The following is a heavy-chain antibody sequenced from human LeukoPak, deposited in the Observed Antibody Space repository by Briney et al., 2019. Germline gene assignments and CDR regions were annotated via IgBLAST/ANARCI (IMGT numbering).Heavy chain of an antibody. J-gene: IGHJ4*02. V-gene: IGHV3-30*02. D-gene: IGHD2/OR15-2a*01. CDR3: ATDGIPSATALAN. Sequence: GGSLRLSCETSGFTFSHYGIHWVRQVPGMGLEWVAFIKYDGSKIYYAESVQSRFTISRDNSKNNLFLQMTRMRPQDTAVYYCATDGIPSATALANWGQGTLVTVSS. CDR2: IKYDGSKI. CDR1: GFTFSHYG.